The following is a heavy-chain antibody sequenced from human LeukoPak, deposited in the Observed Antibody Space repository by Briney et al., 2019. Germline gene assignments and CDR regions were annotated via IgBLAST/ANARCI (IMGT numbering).Heavy chain of an antibody. Sequence: PGGSVRLSCAASGFTFSSYVMSWVRQAPGKGLEWVSGISGSGGSKYYADSVKGRLTISRDNSKNTLYLQMSRLRAEDTAVYYCAKAKGYDGSGSYIDYWGQGTLVTVSS. D-gene: IGHD3-10*01. CDR3: AKAKGYDGSGSYIDY. V-gene: IGHV3-23*01. J-gene: IGHJ4*02. CDR2: ISGSGGSK. CDR1: GFTFSSYV.